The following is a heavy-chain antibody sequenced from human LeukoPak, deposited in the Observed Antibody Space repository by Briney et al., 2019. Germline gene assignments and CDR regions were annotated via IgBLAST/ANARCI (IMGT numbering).Heavy chain of an antibody. CDR1: GASISSYY. D-gene: IGHD5-24*01. CDR2: MYYSGST. V-gene: IGHV4-59*08. Sequence: SSETLSLTCTVSGASISSYYWSWLRQPPGKGLEWIAFMYYSGSTNYNPSLKSRVTISLDTSKNQFSLKLSSVTAADTAVYYCARGARAGYNLEPFDYWGQGTLVTVSS. J-gene: IGHJ4*02. CDR3: ARGARAGYNLEPFDY.